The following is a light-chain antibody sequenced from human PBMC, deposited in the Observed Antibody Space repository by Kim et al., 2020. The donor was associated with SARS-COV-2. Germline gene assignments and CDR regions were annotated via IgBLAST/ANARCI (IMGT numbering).Light chain of an antibody. Sequence: DIQMTQSPSTLSASVGDRVTITCRASQSISSWLGWYQQKPGKAPKLLIYDASSLESGVPSRFSGSGSGTEFTLTISSLQPDDFATYYCQQYNSYRYTFGQGTKLEI. J-gene: IGKJ2*01. V-gene: IGKV1-5*01. CDR3: QQYNSYRYT. CDR1: QSISSW. CDR2: DAS.